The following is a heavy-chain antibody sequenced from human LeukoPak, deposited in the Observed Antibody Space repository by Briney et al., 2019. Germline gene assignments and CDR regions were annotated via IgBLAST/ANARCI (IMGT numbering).Heavy chain of an antibody. CDR1: GYTFTGHY. J-gene: IGHJ6*02. CDR2: INPNSGGT. V-gene: IGHV1-2*02. Sequence: ASVKVSCKASGYTFTGHYMHWVRQAPGQGLEWMGWINPNSGGTNYAQKFQGRVTMTRDTSISTAYMELSRLRSDDTAVYYCARDPLPAAKNYYYGMDVWGQGTTVTVSS. D-gene: IGHD2-2*01. CDR3: ARDPLPAAKNYYYGMDV.